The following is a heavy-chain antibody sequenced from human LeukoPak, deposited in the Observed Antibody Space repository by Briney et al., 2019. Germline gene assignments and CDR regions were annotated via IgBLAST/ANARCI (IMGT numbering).Heavy chain of an antibody. CDR3: ARGYSGTYRIDY. J-gene: IGHJ4*02. CDR1: GFTFSSHW. Sequence: GGSLRLSCAASGFTFSSHWMHWVRQAPGKGLVWISRIVSDGSGATYVDSVKGRFTTSRDNAKNTLYLQMNSLRAEDTAVYYCARGYSGTYRIDYWGQGTLVTVSS. D-gene: IGHD1-26*01. CDR2: IVSDGSGA. V-gene: IGHV3-74*01.